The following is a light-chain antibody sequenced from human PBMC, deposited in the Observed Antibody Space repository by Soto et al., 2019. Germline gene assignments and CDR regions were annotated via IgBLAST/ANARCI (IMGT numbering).Light chain of an antibody. CDR2: ATS. J-gene: IGKJ3*01. CDR1: QGVGGW. CDR3: QQTHSLPLS. Sequence: IQMTRSPSSVSASVGDRVTMTCRASQGVGGWLAWYQQKPGKVPKLLIYATSSLHSGVPSRFSGSGSGTDFTLSISSLQPEDFATYYCQQTHSLPLSFGPGTKVDIK. V-gene: IGKV1-12*01.